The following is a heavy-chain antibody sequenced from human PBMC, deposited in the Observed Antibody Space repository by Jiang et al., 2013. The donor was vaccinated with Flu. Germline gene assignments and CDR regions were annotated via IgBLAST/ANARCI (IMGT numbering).Heavy chain of an antibody. D-gene: IGHD1-7*01. CDR2: IRSKANGYET. CDR3: AKTTPMPNRIGDFDY. V-gene: IGHV3-73*01. Sequence: VQLVESGGGLVQPGGSLRLSCAASDLTFIGSAIHWVRQASGKGLEWVGRIRSKANGYETEYAASVKGKFTFSRDDSKKTAYLQMNSLKIEDTAVYYCAKTTPMPNRIGDFDYWGQGTLVTVSS. CDR1: DLTFIGSA. J-gene: IGHJ4*02.